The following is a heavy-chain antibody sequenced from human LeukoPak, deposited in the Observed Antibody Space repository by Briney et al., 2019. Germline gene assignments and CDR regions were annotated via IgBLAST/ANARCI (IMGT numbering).Heavy chain of an antibody. Sequence: GGSLRLSCVASGITYEDYAFSWVRQAPGKGLEWVSVISGGGRSPSYADSLKGRFTISRDNSKNTLYLQMNSLRAEDTAVYYCAQLDVLRSDYFESWGQGTLVTVSS. CDR1: GITYEDYA. V-gene: IGHV3-23*01. D-gene: IGHD3-22*01. J-gene: IGHJ4*02. CDR2: ISGGGRSP. CDR3: AQLDVLRSDYFES.